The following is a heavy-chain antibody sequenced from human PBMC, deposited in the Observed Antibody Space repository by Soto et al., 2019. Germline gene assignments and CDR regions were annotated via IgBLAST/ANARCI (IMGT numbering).Heavy chain of an antibody. Sequence: QVQLVQSGPEVKKPGSSVKVSCKASGATFSSLDINWVRQAPGQGLEWMGGIIPISETTNYAQIFQGRVSIVEDISTRTAYMELGRLRSEDTAVYYCARALLSHSYDRGCYDSYFHAMDVWGQGTAVTVSS. V-gene: IGHV1-69*06. J-gene: IGHJ6*02. CDR2: IIPISETT. D-gene: IGHD3-22*01. CDR3: ARALLSHSYDRGCYDSYFHAMDV. CDR1: GATFSSLD.